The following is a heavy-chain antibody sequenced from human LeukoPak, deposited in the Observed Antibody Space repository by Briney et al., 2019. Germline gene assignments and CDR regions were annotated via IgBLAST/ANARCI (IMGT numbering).Heavy chain of an antibody. CDR2: ISYDGSNK. CDR1: GFTFSSCA. Sequence: PGRSLRLSCAASGFTFSSCAMHWVRQAPGKGLEWVAVISYDGSNKYYADSVKGRFTISRDNSKNTLYLQMNSLRAEDTAVYYCARESYSSRHYYFDYWGQGTLVTVSS. D-gene: IGHD6-13*01. CDR3: ARESYSSRHYYFDY. J-gene: IGHJ4*02. V-gene: IGHV3-30-3*01.